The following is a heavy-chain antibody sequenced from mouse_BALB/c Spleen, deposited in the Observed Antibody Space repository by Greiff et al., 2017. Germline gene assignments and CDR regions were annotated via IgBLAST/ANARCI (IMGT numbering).Heavy chain of an antibody. CDR1: GDSITSGY. V-gene: IGHV3-8*02. Sequence: DVQLQESGPSLVKPSQTLSLTCSVTGDSITSGYWNWIRKFPGNKLEYMGYISYSGSTYYNPSLKSRISITRDTSKNQYYLQLNSVTTEDTATYYCARWGYGSSYGFAYWGQGTLVTVSA. D-gene: IGHD1-1*01. CDR2: ISYSGST. CDR3: ARWGYGSSYGFAY. J-gene: IGHJ3*01.